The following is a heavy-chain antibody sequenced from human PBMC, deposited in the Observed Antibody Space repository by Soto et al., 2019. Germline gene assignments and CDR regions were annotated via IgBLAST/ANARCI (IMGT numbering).Heavy chain of an antibody. Sequence: PGGSLSLSWAASGCTFSSYAMSWLRQAPGKGLEWVSAISGSGGSTYYADSVKGRFTISRDNTKNTLYLQMHSLRAEDTAAYYCAKELSVTRTPFDYWGQGTLVTVSS. J-gene: IGHJ4*02. CDR3: AKELSVTRTPFDY. CDR2: ISGSGGST. D-gene: IGHD4-4*01. CDR1: GCTFSSYA. V-gene: IGHV3-23*01.